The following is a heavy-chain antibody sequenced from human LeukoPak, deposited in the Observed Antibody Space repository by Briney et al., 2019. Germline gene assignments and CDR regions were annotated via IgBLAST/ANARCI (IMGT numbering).Heavy chain of an antibody. V-gene: IGHV3-74*01. D-gene: IGHD4-17*01. CDR3: ARGAVTSVGAFDI. CDR1: GFTFSSFW. CDR2: INSDGSIT. Sequence: GRSLRLSCAAPGFTFSSFWMHWVRQAPGEGLVWVSRINSDGSITDYADSVKGRFTISRDNAKNTLYLQMNSLRADDTAVYYCARGAVTSVGAFDIWGLGTMVTVSS. J-gene: IGHJ3*02.